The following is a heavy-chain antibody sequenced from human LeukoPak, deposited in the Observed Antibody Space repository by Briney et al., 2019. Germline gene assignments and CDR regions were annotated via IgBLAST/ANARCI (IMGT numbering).Heavy chain of an antibody. CDR3: ARLRVATTVG. Sequence: SETLSLTCAVSGGSISSYYWSWIRQPPGKGLEWIGYIYYSGSTNYNPSLKSRVTISVDTSKNHFSLKVSFVTAADTAVYYCARLRVATTVGRGQGTLVTVSS. J-gene: IGHJ4*02. D-gene: IGHD5-12*01. V-gene: IGHV4-59*08. CDR2: IYYSGST. CDR1: GGSISSYY.